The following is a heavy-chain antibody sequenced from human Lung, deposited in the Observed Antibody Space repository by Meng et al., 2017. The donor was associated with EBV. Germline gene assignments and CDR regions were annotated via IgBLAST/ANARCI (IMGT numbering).Heavy chain of an antibody. CDR1: GGSFRGYY. V-gene: IGHV4-34*01. D-gene: IGHD6-13*01. J-gene: IGHJ4*02. CDR2: INHSGST. Sequence: VQLTQWGAVLLKPSATLSLTCAVYGGSFRGYYWSWIRQPPWKGLEWIGEINHSGSTNYNPSLKSRVTISVDTSKNQFSLKLSSVTAADTAVYYCARGGWSSSWGNWGQGTLVTVSS. CDR3: ARGGWSSSWGN.